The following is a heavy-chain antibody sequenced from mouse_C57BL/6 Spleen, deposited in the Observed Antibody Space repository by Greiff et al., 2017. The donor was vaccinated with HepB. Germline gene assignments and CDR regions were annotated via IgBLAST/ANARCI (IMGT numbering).Heavy chain of an antibody. CDR1: GFTFSDYG. D-gene: IGHD2-4*01. CDR3: ARRDYEDAMDY. CDR2: ISSGSSTI. V-gene: IGHV5-17*01. Sequence: EVMLVESGGGLVKPGGSLKLSCAASGFTFSDYGMHWVRQAPEKGLEWVAYISSGSSTIYYADTLKGRFTISRDNAKNTLFLQMTSLRSEDTAMYYCARRDYEDAMDYWSQGTSVTVSS. J-gene: IGHJ4*01.